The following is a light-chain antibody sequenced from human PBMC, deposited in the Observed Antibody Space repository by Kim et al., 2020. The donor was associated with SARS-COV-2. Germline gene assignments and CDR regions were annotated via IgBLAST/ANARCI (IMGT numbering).Light chain of an antibody. CDR2: LNSDGSH. CDR1: SGHSSNP. CDR3: HSWGTGIWV. V-gene: IGLV4-69*01. J-gene: IGLJ3*02. Sequence: ASVKLTWTLSSGHSSNPNAWHQQHPEKGPGYLMKLNSDGSHNKGDGIPDRFSGSSSGAERYLTISSLQSDDEADYYCHSWGTGIWVFGGGTQLTVL.